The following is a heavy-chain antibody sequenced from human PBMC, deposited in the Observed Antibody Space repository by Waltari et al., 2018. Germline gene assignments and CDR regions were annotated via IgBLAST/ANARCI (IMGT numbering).Heavy chain of an antibody. CDR3: ARGYYDSSGAITEAYFDY. J-gene: IGHJ4*02. CDR2: IIPIVGTA. Sequence: QVQLVQSGAEVKKPGSSVKVSCKASGGTFSSYAISWVRQAPGQGLEWMGGIIPIVGTANYAQKCQGRVTITADESTSTAYMELSSLRSEDTAVYYCARGYYDSSGAITEAYFDYWGQGTLVTVSS. V-gene: IGHV1-69*01. D-gene: IGHD3-22*01. CDR1: GGTFSSYA.